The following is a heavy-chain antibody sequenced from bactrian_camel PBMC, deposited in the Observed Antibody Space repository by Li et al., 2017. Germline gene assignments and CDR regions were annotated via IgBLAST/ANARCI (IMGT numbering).Heavy chain of an antibody. J-gene: IGHJ4*01. CDR2: IGRFNSRT. CDR1: GNIEGSDC. Sequence: QVQLVESGGASVQAGGSLTLSCAASGNIEGSDCMGWFRQPPGKLREGVALIGRFNSRTLYADSVKRRFTISQDNTRNTIYLQMDSLEPEDTAVYYCAASTIASNENALSPDRYTYWGQGTQVTVS. CDR3: AASTIASNENALSPDRYTY. V-gene: IGHV3S63*01. D-gene: IGHD4*01.